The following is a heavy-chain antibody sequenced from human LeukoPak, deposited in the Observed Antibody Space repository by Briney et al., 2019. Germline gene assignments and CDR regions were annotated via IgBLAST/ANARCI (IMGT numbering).Heavy chain of an antibody. CDR3: VIAVADAFDI. CDR1: GFTFSSYG. V-gene: IGHV3-30*03. D-gene: IGHD6-19*01. CDR2: ISYDGSNK. J-gene: IGHJ3*02. Sequence: HPGRSLRLSCAASGFTFSSYGMHWVRQAPGKGLEWVAVISYDGSNKYYADSVKGRFTISRDNSKNTLYLQMNSLRAEDTAVYYCVIAVADAFDIWGQGTMVTVSS.